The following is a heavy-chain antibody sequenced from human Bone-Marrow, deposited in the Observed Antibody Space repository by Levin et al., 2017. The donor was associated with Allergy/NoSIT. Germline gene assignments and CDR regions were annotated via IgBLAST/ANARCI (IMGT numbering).Heavy chain of an antibody. D-gene: IGHD3-22*01. CDR3: ARRGGYYDNSGYFPQFYFDF. CDR1: GFSLNTGGVG. Sequence: SGPTLVKPPQTLTLTCTFSGFSLNTGGVGVGWIRQAPGEALEWLALVYWNDDKRYSPSLKNRVTITKDSSKNQVVLTVTNMDPVDTATYYCARRGGYYDNSGYFPQFYFDFWGQGTLVTVSS. CDR2: VYWNDDK. V-gene: IGHV2-5*01. J-gene: IGHJ4*02.